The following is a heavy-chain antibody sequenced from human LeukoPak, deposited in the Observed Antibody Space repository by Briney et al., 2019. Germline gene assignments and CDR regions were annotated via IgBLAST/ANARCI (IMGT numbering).Heavy chain of an antibody. CDR3: ARGLGTTVTNEYYYDSSGYYDGGLDY. J-gene: IGHJ4*02. D-gene: IGHD3-22*01. CDR1: GFTFSSYT. CDR2: ISGRSTYI. Sequence: GGSLRLSCSASGFTFSSYTMNWVRQAPGKGLEWGSSISGRSTYIFYADSVKGRFTISRDNAKNSLSLQANSLRAEDTAVYYCARGLGTTVTNEYYYDSSGYYDGGLDYWGQGTLVTVSS. V-gene: IGHV3-21*01.